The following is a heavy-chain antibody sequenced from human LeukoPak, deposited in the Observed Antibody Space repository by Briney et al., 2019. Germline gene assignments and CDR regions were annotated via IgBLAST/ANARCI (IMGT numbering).Heavy chain of an antibody. CDR1: GFSIRTFG. J-gene: IGHJ4*02. CDR3: AKFYDFDSRGYYSD. D-gene: IGHD3-22*01. V-gene: IGHV3-23*01. CDR2: LSAGTESS. Sequence: GGSLRLSCASSGFSIRTFGMTCVRQAAGKGLEWVSTLSAGTESSYYADAVKGRFTVSGDYSKNTLYLLMTNVRANDSAVYYCAKFYDFDSRGYYSDWGQGTLVAVSS.